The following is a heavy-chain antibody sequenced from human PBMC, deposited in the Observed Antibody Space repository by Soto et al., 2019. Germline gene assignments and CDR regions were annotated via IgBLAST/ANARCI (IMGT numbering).Heavy chain of an antibody. J-gene: IGHJ4*02. V-gene: IGHV1-69*13. D-gene: IGHD1-1*01. CDR2: IIPIFGTA. CDR1: GGTFSSYA. CDR3: ARAGGSGQYFDY. Sequence: SVKVSFKASGGTFSSYAISWVRQAPGQGLEWMGGIIPIFGTANYAQKFQGRVTITADESTSTAYMELSSLRSEDTAVYYCARAGGSGQYFDYWGQGTLVTVSS.